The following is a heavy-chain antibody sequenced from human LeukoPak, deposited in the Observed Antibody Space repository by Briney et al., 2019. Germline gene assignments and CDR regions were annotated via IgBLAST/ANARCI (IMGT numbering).Heavy chain of an antibody. CDR3: AKDSDDFWSGYFLGSYYFDY. CDR1: GFTFSSYG. CDR2: IWYDGSNK. Sequence: SGGSLRLSCAASGFTFSSYGMHWVRQAPGKGLEWVAVIWYDGSNKYYADSVKGRFTISRDNSKNTLYLQMNSLRAEDTAVYYCAKDSDDFWSGYFLGSYYFDYWGQGTLVTVSS. V-gene: IGHV3-33*06. D-gene: IGHD3-3*01. J-gene: IGHJ4*02.